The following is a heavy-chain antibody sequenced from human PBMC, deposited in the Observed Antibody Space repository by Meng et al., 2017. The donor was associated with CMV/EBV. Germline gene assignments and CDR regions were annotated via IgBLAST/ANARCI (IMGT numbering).Heavy chain of an antibody. J-gene: IGHJ6*02. V-gene: IGHV1-69*02. Sequence: SVKVSCKASGGTFSSYTISWVRQAPGQGLEWMGRIIPILSIANYAQKFQGRVTITADKSTSTAYMELSSLRSEDTAVYYCARPGNSSAYYGMDVWGQGTTVTVSS. CDR3: ARPGNSSAYYGMDV. D-gene: IGHD6-6*01. CDR2: IIPILSIA. CDR1: GGTFSSYT.